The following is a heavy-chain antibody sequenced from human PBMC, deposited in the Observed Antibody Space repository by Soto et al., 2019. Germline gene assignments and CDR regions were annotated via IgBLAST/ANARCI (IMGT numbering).Heavy chain of an antibody. J-gene: IGHJ4*02. CDR3: GRGRGFYDSVDY. CDR1: GGTFSTYL. CDR2: IVPVFRSA. Sequence: QVQLVQSGAEVRKPGSSVKVSCEASGGTFSTYLISWVRQAPGLGLEWMGGIVPVFRSATYSEKFLGRVTITADDATTTAYMELNSLTSEDTAVYYCGRGRGFYDSVDYWGQGTLVSVSS. V-gene: IGHV1-69*01. D-gene: IGHD3-22*01.